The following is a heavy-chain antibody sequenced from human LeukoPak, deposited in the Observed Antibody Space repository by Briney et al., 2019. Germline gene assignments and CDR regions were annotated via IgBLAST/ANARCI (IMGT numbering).Heavy chain of an antibody. CDR2: IYTSGST. CDR3: ARDYYDSSGYPAGAFDI. CDR1: GGSISSASYY. J-gene: IGHJ3*02. V-gene: IGHV4-61*02. Sequence: SQTLSLTCTVSGGSISSASYYGSWIRQPAGKGLEWIGRIYTSGSTNYNPSLKSRVTISVDTSKNQFSLKLSSVTAADTAVYYCARDYYDSSGYPAGAFDIWGQGTMVTVSS. D-gene: IGHD3-22*01.